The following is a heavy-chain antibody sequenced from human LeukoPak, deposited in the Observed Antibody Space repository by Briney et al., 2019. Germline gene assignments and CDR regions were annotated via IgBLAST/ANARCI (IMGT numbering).Heavy chain of an antibody. CDR2: FDPEDGET. D-gene: IGHD4-23*01. J-gene: IGHJ4*02. CDR3: ATVPVSTVVPG. V-gene: IGHV1-24*01. Sequence: ASVKVSCKVSGYTLTELSMHWVRQAPGKGLEWMGGFDPEDGETIYAQKFQGRVTMTEGTSTDTAYMELSSLRSEDTAVYYCATVPVSTVVPGWGQGTLVTVSS. CDR1: GYTLTELS.